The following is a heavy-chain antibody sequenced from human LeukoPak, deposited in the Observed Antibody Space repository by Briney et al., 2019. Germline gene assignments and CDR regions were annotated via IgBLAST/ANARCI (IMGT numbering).Heavy chain of an antibody. CDR3: AKVSEEGAYSSGWYVEGYYFDY. CDR2: ISGSGGST. J-gene: IGHJ4*02. V-gene: IGHV3-23*01. Sequence: GASLRLSCAASGFTFSSYAMSWVRQAPGKGLEWVSAISGSGGSTCYADSVKGRFTISRDNSKNTLYLQMNSLRAEDTAVYYCAKVSEEGAYSSGWYVEGYYFDYWGQGTLVTVSS. CDR1: GFTFSSYA. D-gene: IGHD6-19*01.